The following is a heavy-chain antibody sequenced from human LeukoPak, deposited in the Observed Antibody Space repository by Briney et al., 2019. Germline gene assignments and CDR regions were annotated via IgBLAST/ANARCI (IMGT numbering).Heavy chain of an antibody. CDR1: GFTLGYHG. V-gene: IGHV3-33*01. D-gene: IGHD3-9*01. CDR2: IFSNGVNK. Sequence: PGTSLRLSCAASGFTLGYHGMHWVRQAPGKGLEWVAIIFSNGVNKYYADSLKGRSTISRDTSKNTLFLEMESLRTEDTAVYYCARRRGSIFEGYMDVWGKGTTVTVSS. CDR3: ARRRGSIFEGYMDV. J-gene: IGHJ6*03.